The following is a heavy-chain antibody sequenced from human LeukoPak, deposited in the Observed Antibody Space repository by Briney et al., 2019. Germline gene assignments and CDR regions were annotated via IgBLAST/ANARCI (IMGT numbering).Heavy chain of an antibody. CDR2: IYYSGST. V-gene: IGHV4-59*01. CDR3: ARPDDSSGGFDY. Sequence: SETLSLTCTVSGGSISGYYWSWIRQPPGKGLEWIGYIYYSGSTNYNPSLKSRVTISVDTSKNQFSLKLSSVTAADTAVYYCARPDDSSGGFDYWGQGTLVTVSS. J-gene: IGHJ4*02. D-gene: IGHD3-22*01. CDR1: GGSISGYY.